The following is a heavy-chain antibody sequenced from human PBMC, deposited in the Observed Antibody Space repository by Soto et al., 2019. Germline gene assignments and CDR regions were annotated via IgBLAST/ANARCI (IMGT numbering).Heavy chain of an antibody. CDR1: GGSFTSNNW. CDR2: IYRTGST. J-gene: IGHJ4*02. D-gene: IGHD1-7*01. Sequence: SETLSLTCAVSGGSFTSNNWWTWVRQPPGQGLEWIGEIYRTGSTNYNPSLKSRVTISLDKSENQFSLKVTSLTAADTAVYYCASRDPGTSVDYWGQGPLVTVSS. V-gene: IGHV4-4*02. CDR3: ASRDPGTSVDY.